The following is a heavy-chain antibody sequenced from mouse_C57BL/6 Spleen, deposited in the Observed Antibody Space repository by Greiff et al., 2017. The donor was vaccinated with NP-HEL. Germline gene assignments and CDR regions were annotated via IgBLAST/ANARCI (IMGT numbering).Heavy chain of an antibody. V-gene: IGHV3-1*01. CDR3: ARGGYGSSYAY. CDR1: GYSITSGYD. J-gene: IGHJ3*01. CDR2: ISYSGST. Sequence: EVKLVESGPGMVKPSQSLSLTCTVTGYSITSGYDWHWIRHFPGNKLEWMGYISYSGSTNYNPSLKSRISITHDTSKNHFFLKLNSVTTEDTATYYCARGGYGSSYAYWGQGTLVTVSA. D-gene: IGHD1-1*01.